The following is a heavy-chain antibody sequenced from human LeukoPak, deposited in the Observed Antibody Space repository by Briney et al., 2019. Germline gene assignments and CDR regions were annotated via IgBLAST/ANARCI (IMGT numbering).Heavy chain of an antibody. V-gene: IGHV3-66*01. CDR2: IYGGGSP. J-gene: IGHJ4*02. D-gene: IGHD5-18*01. CDR3: ARDLNTARFDY. Sequence: GGSLRLSCAASGFTVSSNYMNWVRQAPGKGLEWVSAIYGGGSPYYADSVKGRFTISRDNSKNTLYLQMNSLRAEDTAVYYCARDLNTARFDYWGQGTLVAVSS. CDR1: GFTVSSNY.